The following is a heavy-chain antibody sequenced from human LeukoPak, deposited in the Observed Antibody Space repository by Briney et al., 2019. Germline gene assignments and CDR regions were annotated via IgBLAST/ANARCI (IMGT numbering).Heavy chain of an antibody. J-gene: IGHJ5*02. CDR2: INTNTGNP. D-gene: IGHD4-17*01. CDR3: ARVPYGDSNNWFDP. Sequence: ASVKVSCKASGYTFTSHAMNWVRQAPGQGLEWMGWINTNTGNPTYAQGFTGRFVFSLDTSVSTAYLQISSLKAEDTAVYYCARVPYGDSNNWFDPWGQGTLVTVSS. CDR1: GYTFTSHA. V-gene: IGHV7-4-1*02.